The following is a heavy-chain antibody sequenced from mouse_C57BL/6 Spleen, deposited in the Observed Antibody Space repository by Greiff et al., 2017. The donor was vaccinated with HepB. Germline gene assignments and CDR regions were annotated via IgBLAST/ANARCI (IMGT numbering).Heavy chain of an antibody. D-gene: IGHD2-1*01. CDR3: AKKGMVTTPHWYFDV. J-gene: IGHJ1*03. CDR1: GFSLTSYG. CDR2: IWGGGST. Sequence: VQLQQSGPGLVQPSQSLSITCTVSGFSLTSYGVHWVRQSPGKGLEWLGVIWGGGSTDYNAAFMSRLSITKDNSKSQVFFKMNSLQADATAIYYCAKKGMVTTPHWYFDVWGTGTTVTVSS. V-gene: IGHV2-5*01.